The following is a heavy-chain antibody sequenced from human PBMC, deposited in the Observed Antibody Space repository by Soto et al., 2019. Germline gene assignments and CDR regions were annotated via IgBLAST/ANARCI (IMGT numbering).Heavy chain of an antibody. D-gene: IGHD6-13*01. CDR1: GYSFTSYC. CDR2: IYPGDSDT. Sequence: GESLKISCNGSGYSFTSYCIGWVLQMPGKGLEWMGIIYPGDSDTRYSPSFQGQVTISADKSISTAYLQWSSLKASDTAMYYCARARYSSSPGLLGYWGQGTLVTVSS. J-gene: IGHJ4*02. V-gene: IGHV5-51*01. CDR3: ARARYSSSPGLLGY.